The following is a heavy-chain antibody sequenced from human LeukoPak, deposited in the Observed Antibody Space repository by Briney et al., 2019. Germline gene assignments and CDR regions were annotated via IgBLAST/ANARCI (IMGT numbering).Heavy chain of an antibody. Sequence: PGGSLRLSCAASGFTFSSYAMSWVRQAPGKGLEWVSAISGSGGSTYYADSVKGRFTISRDNSKNTLYLQMNSLRAEDTAVYYCAKVFFGYYDFRTLYDYWGQGTLVTVSS. J-gene: IGHJ4*02. CDR1: GFTFSSYA. V-gene: IGHV3-23*01. D-gene: IGHD3-3*01. CDR3: AKVFFGYYDFRTLYDY. CDR2: ISGSGGST.